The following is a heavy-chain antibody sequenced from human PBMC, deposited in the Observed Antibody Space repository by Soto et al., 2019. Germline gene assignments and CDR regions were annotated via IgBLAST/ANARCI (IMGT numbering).Heavy chain of an antibody. D-gene: IGHD3-9*01. CDR3: TTGIYYDILTGYHNVAY. V-gene: IGHV3-15*01. CDR1: GFNLSHPW. CDR2: IKSKTDGGTA. J-gene: IGHJ4*02. Sequence: GGSLRLSCVASGFNLSHPWMTRVRQAAGKGLEWVGRIKSKTDGGTADYAAPVKGRATISRDDSKNTVYLQMTSLKTEDTAVYYCTTGIYYDILTGYHNVAYWGQGALVTVSS.